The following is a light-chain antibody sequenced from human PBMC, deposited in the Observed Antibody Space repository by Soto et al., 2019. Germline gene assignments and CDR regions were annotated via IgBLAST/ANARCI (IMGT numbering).Light chain of an antibody. CDR1: PSISNS. J-gene: IGKJ1*01. CDR3: QQRGNWPWT. V-gene: IGKV3-11*01. CDR2: DAS. Sequence: ETVLTQSPATLSLSPGERATLSCRASPSISNSLAWYQQKAGQAPRLLIYDASNRATGIPARFSGSGSGTDFTLTITSLEPEDFAVYYCQQRGNWPWTFGQGTNVEIK.